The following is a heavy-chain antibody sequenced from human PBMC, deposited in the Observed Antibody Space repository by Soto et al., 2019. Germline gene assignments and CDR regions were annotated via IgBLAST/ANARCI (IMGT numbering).Heavy chain of an antibody. J-gene: IGHJ5*02. CDR1: GYTFTSYG. D-gene: IGHD2-2*01. CDR3: ARDPLVVPAGITGDWFDP. CDR2: ISAYNGNT. V-gene: IGHV1-18*01. Sequence: ASVKVSCKASGYTFTSYGIIWVRQAPGQGLEWMGWISAYNGNTNYAQKLQGRVTMTTDTSTSTAYMELRCLRSDDTAVYYCARDPLVVPAGITGDWFDPWGQGTLVTSPQ.